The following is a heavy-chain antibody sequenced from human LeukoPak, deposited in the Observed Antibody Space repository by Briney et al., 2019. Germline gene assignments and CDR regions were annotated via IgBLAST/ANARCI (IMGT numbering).Heavy chain of an antibody. CDR3: AGSIAAAGLYYYYGMDV. V-gene: IGHV3-23*01. J-gene: IGHJ6*02. D-gene: IGHD6-13*01. CDR2: ISGSGGST. CDR1: GFTFSSYA. Sequence: PGGSLRLSCAASGFTFSSYAMSWVRQAPGKGLEWVSAISGSGGSTYYADSVKGRFTISRDNSKNTLYLQMNSLRAEDTAVYYCAGSIAAAGLYYYYGMDVWRQGTTVTVSS.